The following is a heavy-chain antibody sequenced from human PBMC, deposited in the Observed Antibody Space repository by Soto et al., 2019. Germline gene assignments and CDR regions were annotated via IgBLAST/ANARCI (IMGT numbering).Heavy chain of an antibody. Sequence: KPSETLSLTCTVSGGSISSGDYYWSWIRQPPGKGLEWIGYIYYSGSTYYNPSLKSPVSISADTSKNQFSLKLNSVTAADTAVYYCARVGRGVADYWGQGTLVTVSS. V-gene: IGHV4-30-4*01. D-gene: IGHD3-10*01. CDR1: GGSISSGDYY. CDR2: IYYSGST. J-gene: IGHJ4*02. CDR3: ARVGRGVADY.